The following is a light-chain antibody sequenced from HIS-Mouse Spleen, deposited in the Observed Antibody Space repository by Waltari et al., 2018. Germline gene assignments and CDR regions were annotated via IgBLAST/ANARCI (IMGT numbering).Light chain of an antibody. CDR3: SSYTSSSTLV. V-gene: IGLV2-14*03. CDR1: SSDVGGYNY. Sequence: PATLSESPGERATLSCTGTSSDVGGYNYVPWYQQHPGKAPKLMIYDVSNRPSGVSNRFSGSKSGNTASLTISGLQAEDEADYYCSSYTSSSTLVFGGGTKLTVL. J-gene: IGLJ2*01. CDR2: DVS.